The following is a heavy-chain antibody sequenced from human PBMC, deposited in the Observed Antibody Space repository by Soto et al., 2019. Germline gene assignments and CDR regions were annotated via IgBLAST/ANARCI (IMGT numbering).Heavy chain of an antibody. CDR2: ISYSGTT. Sequence: LRLSCAASGFTFSSYSMNWVRQPPGKGLEWIGFISYSGTTHYSASLRSRVSISVDTSKNQFSLDLSSVTAADTAVYYCATMGTPVTGLCYFDYWGQGTLVTVSS. V-gene: IGHV4-30-4*08. CDR1: GFTFSSYS. J-gene: IGHJ4*02. CDR3: ATMGTPVTGLCYFDY. D-gene: IGHD4-17*01.